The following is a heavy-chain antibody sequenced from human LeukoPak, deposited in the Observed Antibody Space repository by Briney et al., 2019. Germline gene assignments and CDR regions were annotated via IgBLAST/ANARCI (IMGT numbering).Heavy chain of an antibody. V-gene: IGHV7-4-1*02. Sequence: ASVKVSCEASGYTFTSYAMNWVRQAPGQGLEWMGWINTNTGNPTYAQGFTGRFVFSLDTSVSTAYLQISGLKAEDTAVYYCARDVKGYCSGGSYYYYGMDVWGQGTTVTVSS. J-gene: IGHJ6*02. CDR3: ARDVKGYCSGGSYYYYGMDV. D-gene: IGHD2-15*01. CDR2: INTNTGNP. CDR1: GYTFTSYA.